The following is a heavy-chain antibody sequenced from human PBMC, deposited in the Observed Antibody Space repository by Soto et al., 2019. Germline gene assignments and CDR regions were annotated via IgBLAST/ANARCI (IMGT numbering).Heavy chain of an antibody. V-gene: IGHV3-30*18. D-gene: IGHD3-22*01. Sequence: PGGSLRLSCAASGFTFSSYGMHWVRQAPGKGLEWVAVISYDGSNKYYADSVEGRFTISRDNSKNTLYLQMNSLRAEDTAVYYCAKGYDSSGYYYYYYYGMDVWGQGTTVTVS. CDR3: AKGYDSSGYYYYYYYGMDV. J-gene: IGHJ6*02. CDR2: ISYDGSNK. CDR1: GFTFSSYG.